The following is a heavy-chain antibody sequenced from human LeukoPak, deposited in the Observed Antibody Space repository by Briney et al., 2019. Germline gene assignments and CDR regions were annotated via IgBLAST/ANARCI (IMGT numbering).Heavy chain of an antibody. D-gene: IGHD3-3*01. CDR1: GGTFSSYA. CDR3: ARHGGILIFGVAQPGGAFDI. CDR2: IIPIFGTA. V-gene: IGHV1-69*05. Sequence: GASVKVSCKASGGTFSSYAISWVRQAPGQGLEWMGEIIPIFGTANYAQKFQGRVTITTDESTSTAYMELSSLRSEDTAMYYCARHGGILIFGVAQPGGAFDIWGQGTMVTVSP. J-gene: IGHJ3*02.